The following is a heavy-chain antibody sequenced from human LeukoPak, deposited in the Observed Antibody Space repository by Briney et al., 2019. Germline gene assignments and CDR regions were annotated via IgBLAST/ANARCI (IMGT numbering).Heavy chain of an antibody. CDR3: ARADHGWYTFDY. Sequence: GGSLRLSCAASGFTVSYNYMSWVRQAPGKGLEWVSVIYSGGNTYYADSVKGRFTISRDNSKNTLFLQMNSLRAEDTAVYYCARADHGWYTFDYWGQGTLVTVPS. CDR2: IYSGGNT. D-gene: IGHD6-19*01. J-gene: IGHJ4*02. V-gene: IGHV3-66*01. CDR1: GFTVSYNY.